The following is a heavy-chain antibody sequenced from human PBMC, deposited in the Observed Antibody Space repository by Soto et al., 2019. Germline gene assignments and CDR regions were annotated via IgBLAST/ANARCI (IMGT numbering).Heavy chain of an antibody. D-gene: IGHD2-8*01. CDR1: GGSVSNSNYY. Sequence: ETLSLTCTVSGGSVSNSNYYWGWIRQSPGKGLEWIGSVYYRGRSYSKSSVKSRVTISVDTSKNQFSLNLNSVTASDTAVYYCVSQRTSVLTQAYFDYWGPGALVTVSS. CDR2: VYYRGRS. V-gene: IGHV4-39*01. J-gene: IGHJ4*02. CDR3: VSQRTSVLTQAYFDY.